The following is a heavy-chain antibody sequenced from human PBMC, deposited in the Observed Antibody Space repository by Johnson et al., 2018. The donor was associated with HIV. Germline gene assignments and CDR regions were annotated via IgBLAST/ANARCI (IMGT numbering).Heavy chain of an antibody. CDR1: GFTVSSNY. CDR2: ISYDGSNK. CDR3: AKGNGDYRSDAFDI. D-gene: IGHD4-17*01. J-gene: IGHJ3*02. V-gene: IGHV3-30*18. Sequence: QMLLVESGGGVVQPGRSLRLSCAASGFTVSSNYMSWVRQAPGKGLEWVAVISYDGSNKYYADSVKGRFTISRDNSKNTLYLQMNSLRAEATAVYYCAKGNGDYRSDAFDIWGQGTMVTVSS.